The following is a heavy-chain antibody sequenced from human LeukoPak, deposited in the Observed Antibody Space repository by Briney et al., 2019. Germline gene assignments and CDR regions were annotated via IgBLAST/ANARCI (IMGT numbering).Heavy chain of an antibody. J-gene: IGHJ4*02. CDR2: IIPILGIA. Sequence: ASVKVSCKASGGTFSSYAISWVRQAPGQGLEWMGRIIPILGIANYAQKFQGRVTITADTSTSTAYMELSSLRSEDTAVHYCAYDYDILTGYPYWGQGTLVTVSS. CDR3: AYDYDILTGYPY. CDR1: GGTFSSYA. D-gene: IGHD3-9*01. V-gene: IGHV1-69*04.